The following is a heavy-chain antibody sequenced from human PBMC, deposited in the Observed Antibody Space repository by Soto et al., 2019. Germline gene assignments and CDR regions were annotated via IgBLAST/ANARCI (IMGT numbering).Heavy chain of an antibody. CDR2: IIPIFGTA. D-gene: IGHD2-15*01. V-gene: IGHV1-69*01. Sequence: QVQLVQSGAEVKKPGSSVKVSCKASGGTFSNYAISWVRQAPGQGLEWMGGIIPIFGTANYAQKFQGRVTITADEATSTAYMELSSLRSEDTAVYYCARDLRDCSGGSCYSGGVVYYYYYYGMDVWGQGTTVTVSS. CDR3: ARDLRDCSGGSCYSGGVVYYYYYYGMDV. CDR1: GGTFSNYA. J-gene: IGHJ6*02.